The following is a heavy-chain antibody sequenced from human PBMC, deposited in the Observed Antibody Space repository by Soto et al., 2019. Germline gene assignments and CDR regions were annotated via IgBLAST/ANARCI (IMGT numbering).Heavy chain of an antibody. Sequence: PSQTLSLTCAISGDSVSSTVSAWNWIRQSPSRGLEWLGRTYYRSQWHREYAPFVKSRITINPDTSKNQFSLQLNSVTPEDTAVYFCVRDPWPSGWFDSWGQGTLVTVSS. D-gene: IGHD6-19*01. V-gene: IGHV6-1*01. CDR1: GDSVSSTVSA. CDR3: VRDPWPSGWFDS. J-gene: IGHJ5*01. CDR2: TYYRSQWHR.